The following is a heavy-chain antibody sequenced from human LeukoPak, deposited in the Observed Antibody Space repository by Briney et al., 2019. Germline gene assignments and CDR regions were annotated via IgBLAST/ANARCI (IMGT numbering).Heavy chain of an antibody. CDR3: ATDLATVVTVTNY. V-gene: IGHV1-24*01. J-gene: IGHJ4*02. CDR2: FDPEDGET. CDR1: GYTLTELS. Sequence: ASVKVSCEVSGYTLTELSMHWVRQAPGKGLEWMGGFDPEDGETIYAQKFQGRVTMTEDTSTDTAYMELSSLRSEDTAVYYCATDLATVVTVTNYWGQGTLVTVSS. D-gene: IGHD4-23*01.